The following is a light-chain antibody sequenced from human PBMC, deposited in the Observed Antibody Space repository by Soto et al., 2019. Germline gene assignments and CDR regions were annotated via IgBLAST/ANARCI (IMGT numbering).Light chain of an antibody. CDR2: LTS. J-gene: IGKJ1*01. Sequence: EIVLTQSPATLSSFPGDSVTLSCRASQAVNTRLAWYQHKPGQAPRLLIYLTSNRAAGIPARFSGSGSGTDFTLTIRRLEPEDFAVYYCKQYAGSSTCGQGTKVDIK. CDR1: QAVNTR. V-gene: IGKV3D-11*03. CDR3: KQYAGSST.